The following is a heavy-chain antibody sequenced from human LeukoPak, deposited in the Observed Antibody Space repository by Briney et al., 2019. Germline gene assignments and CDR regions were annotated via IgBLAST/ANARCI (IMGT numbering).Heavy chain of an antibody. CDR1: GGAISNYY. CDR2: IYYSGST. CDR3: ARSVDTSMVGDY. D-gene: IGHD5-18*01. Sequence: SETLSLTCTVSGGAISNYYWSWIRQPPGKGLEWIGYIYYSGSTNYNPSLKNRVTISLDTSKNQFSLKLNSVTAADSAVYYCARSVDTSMVGDYWGQGTLVTVSS. V-gene: IGHV4-59*01. J-gene: IGHJ4*02.